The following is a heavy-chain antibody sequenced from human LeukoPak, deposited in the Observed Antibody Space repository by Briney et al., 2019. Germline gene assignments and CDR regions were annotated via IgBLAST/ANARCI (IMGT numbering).Heavy chain of an antibody. J-gene: IGHJ6*02. CDR2: ISGSGGST. CDR3: AKARAGTYYYDMDV. D-gene: IGHD1-1*01. V-gene: IGHV3-23*01. Sequence: PGGSLRLSCAASGFTFSSYAMSWVRQAPGKGLEWVSAISGSGGSTYFADSVKGRFTISRDNSKNTLYLQMNSLRAEDTAIYYCAKARAGTYYYDMDVWGQGTTVTVSS. CDR1: GFTFSSYA.